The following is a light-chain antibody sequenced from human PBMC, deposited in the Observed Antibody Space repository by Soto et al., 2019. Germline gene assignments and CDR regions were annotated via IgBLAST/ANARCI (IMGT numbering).Light chain of an antibody. J-gene: IGKJ4*01. CDR3: QQYGSSTLT. Sequence: EILLTQSPGTLSLSPGERATLSCGASQSVSSSYLAWYQQKPGQAPRLLIYGASSRATGIPERLSGSGYGTDLTITISRMENEDFEVYYCQQYGSSTLTFGGGTKVDI. CDR1: QSVSSSY. V-gene: IGKV3-20*01. CDR2: GAS.